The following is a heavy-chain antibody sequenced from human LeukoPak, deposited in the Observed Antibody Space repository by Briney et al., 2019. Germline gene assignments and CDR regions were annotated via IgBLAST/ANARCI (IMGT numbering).Heavy chain of an antibody. CDR3: ASSGGGYDFYYFDY. CDR2: IIPIFGTA. D-gene: IGHD5-12*01. J-gene: IGHJ4*02. V-gene: IGHV1-69*13. Sequence: ASVKVSCKASGGTFSSYAISWVRQAPGQGLEWMGGIIPIFGTANYAQKFQGRITITADESTSTAYMELSSLRSEDTAVHYCASSGGGYDFYYFDYWGQGTLVTVSS. CDR1: GGTFSSYA.